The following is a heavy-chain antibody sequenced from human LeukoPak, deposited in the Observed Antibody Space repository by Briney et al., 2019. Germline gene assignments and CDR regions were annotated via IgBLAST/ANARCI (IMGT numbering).Heavy chain of an antibody. J-gene: IGHJ4*02. V-gene: IGHV1-18*04. Sequence: ASVKVSCKASGYTFSNYGISWVRQAPGLGLGWMGWTSYNGNTNYAQKFQDRVTMTTDTSTTTAYMELRSLESDDTAVYYCARHSGSGWQALGYWGQGTLATVSS. CDR3: ARHSGSGWQALGY. D-gene: IGHD6-19*01. CDR2: TSYNGNT. CDR1: GYTFSNYG.